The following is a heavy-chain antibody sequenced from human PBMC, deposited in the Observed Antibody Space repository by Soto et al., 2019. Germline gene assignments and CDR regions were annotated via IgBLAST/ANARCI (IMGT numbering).Heavy chain of an antibody. Sequence: PGGSLRLSCAASGFTFSTSDMHWVRQPTGKGLEWVSAIGTVGDTYYSDSAKGRFTISRENAKNSLYLQMNSLRAEDTAVYYCARDEGYCTSASCYTRLDYWGRGALVTVSS. CDR2: IGTVGDT. V-gene: IGHV3-13*01. D-gene: IGHD2-2*02. CDR1: GFTFSTSD. J-gene: IGHJ4*02. CDR3: ARDEGYCTSASCYTRLDY.